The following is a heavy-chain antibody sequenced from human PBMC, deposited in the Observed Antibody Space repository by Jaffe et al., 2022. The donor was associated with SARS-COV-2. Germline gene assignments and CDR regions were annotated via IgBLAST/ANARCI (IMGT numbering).Heavy chain of an antibody. CDR2: ISGSGDST. J-gene: IGHJ4*02. CDR1: GFTFTSYA. CDR3: AKESSSSSGGFGDFDY. D-gene: IGHD6-6*01. V-gene: IGHV3-23*01. Sequence: EVQLLESGGGLVQPGGSLRLSCAASGFTFTSYAKSWVRQAPGKGLEWVSAISGSGDSTYYADSVKGRFIISRDNSKSTLYLQMNSLRAEDTAVYYCAKESSSSSGGFGDFDYWGQGTLVTVSS.